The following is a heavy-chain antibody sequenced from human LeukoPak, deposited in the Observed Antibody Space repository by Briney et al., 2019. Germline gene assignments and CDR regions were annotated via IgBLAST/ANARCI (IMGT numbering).Heavy chain of an antibody. CDR1: GGTFSSYA. CDR3: ARDVARNWFDP. V-gene: IGHV1-69*05. J-gene: IGHJ5*02. CDR2: IIPIFGTA. Sequence: ASVKVSCKASGGTFSSYAISWVRQAPGQGLEWMGGIIPIFGTANYAQKFQGRVTMTRDTSISTAYMELSRLRSDDTAVYYCARDVARNWFDPWGQGTLVTVSS.